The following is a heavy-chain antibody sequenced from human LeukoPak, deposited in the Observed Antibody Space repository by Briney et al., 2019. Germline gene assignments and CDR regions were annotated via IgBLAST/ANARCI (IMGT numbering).Heavy chain of an antibody. CDR2: IIPIFGTA. Sequence: SVKVSCKASGGTFSSYAISWVRQAPGQGLEWMGRIIPIFGTANYAQKFQGRVTITADKSTSTAYMELSSLRSEDTAVYYCATVSYADGGGGSSYHDYWGQGTLVTVSS. CDR3: ATVSYADGGGGSSYHDY. J-gene: IGHJ4*02. D-gene: IGHD2-15*01. CDR1: GGTFSSYA. V-gene: IGHV1-69*06.